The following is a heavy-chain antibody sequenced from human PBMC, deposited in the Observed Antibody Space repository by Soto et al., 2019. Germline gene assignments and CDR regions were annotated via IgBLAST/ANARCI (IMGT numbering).Heavy chain of an antibody. J-gene: IGHJ6*03. CDR2: INHSGST. CDR3: ARPPIKYCSSISCSPDYNYYMDV. V-gene: IGHV4-34*04. CDR1: GGSLSDYY. D-gene: IGHD2-2*01. Sequence: QVQLQQWGAGLLKPSGTLSLTCGVSGGSLSDYYWSWIRQPPGKGLEWIGEINHSGSTTLNPSLNSRATISEDMSKNQFSLALSSVTAADTALYYCARPPIKYCSSISCSPDYNYYMDVWGTGTAVTVSS.